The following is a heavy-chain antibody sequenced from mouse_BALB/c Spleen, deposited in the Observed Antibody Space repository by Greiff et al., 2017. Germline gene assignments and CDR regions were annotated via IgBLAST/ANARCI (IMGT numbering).Heavy chain of an antibody. CDR2: IDPENGNT. CDR3: ARSNYYGSSEGDY. J-gene: IGHJ2*01. CDR1: GFNIKDYY. Sequence: EVQLQESGAELVRSGASVKLSCTASGFNIKDYYMHWVKQRPEQGLEWIGWIDPENGNTIYDPKFQGKASITADTSSNTAYLQLSSLTSEDTAVYYCARSNYYGSSEGDYWGQGTTLTVSS. D-gene: IGHD1-1*01. V-gene: IGHV14-1*02.